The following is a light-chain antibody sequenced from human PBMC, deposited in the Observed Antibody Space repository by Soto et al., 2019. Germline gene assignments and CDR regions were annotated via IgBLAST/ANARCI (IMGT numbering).Light chain of an antibody. CDR2: AAS. CDR3: QQGNSFQFA. Sequence: DIQMTQSPSSVSASLGDRVSITCRASQGISNWLAWYQQKPGRAPKLLIYAASSLQSGVSSRFSGSGSGTDLTLTISSLQPEDFATYYCQQGNSFQFAFGPGTKVHL. J-gene: IGKJ3*01. V-gene: IGKV1D-12*01. CDR1: QGISNW.